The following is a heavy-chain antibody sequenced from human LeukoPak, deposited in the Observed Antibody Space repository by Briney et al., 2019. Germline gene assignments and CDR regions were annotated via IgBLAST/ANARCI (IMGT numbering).Heavy chain of an antibody. CDR1: GFTFSSYW. CDR2: INSDGSST. Sequence: GGSLRLSCAASGFTFSSYWMHWVRQAPGKGLVWVSRINSDGSSTSYADSVKGRFTISRDNAKNTLYLQMNSLRVEDTAIYYCARAHYYDSSAFDYWGQGTLVTVSS. J-gene: IGHJ4*02. V-gene: IGHV3-74*01. CDR3: ARAHYYDSSAFDY. D-gene: IGHD3-22*01.